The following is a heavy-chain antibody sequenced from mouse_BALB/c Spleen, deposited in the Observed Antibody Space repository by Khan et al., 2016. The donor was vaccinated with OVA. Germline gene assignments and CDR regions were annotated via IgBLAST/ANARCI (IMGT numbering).Heavy chain of an antibody. CDR1: GYSITSDYS. J-gene: IGHJ2*01. Sequence: EVQLQESGPDLVEPSQSLSLTCTVTGYSITSDYSWHWIRQFPGNKLEWLGYMHFSGRTNYNPSLKSRISITRDTSMNQFFLQLNSVTTGDSATYYCSSFDDDGIDHWGKATTLPVPS. V-gene: IGHV3-1*02. CDR3: SSFDDDGIDH. D-gene: IGHD2-4*01. CDR2: MHFSGRT.